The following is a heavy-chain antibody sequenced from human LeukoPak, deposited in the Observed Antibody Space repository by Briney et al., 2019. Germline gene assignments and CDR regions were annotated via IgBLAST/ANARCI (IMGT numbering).Heavy chain of an antibody. CDR1: GGSISSYY. CDR3: ASTVFEYSSSSGRDNWFDP. D-gene: IGHD6-6*01. J-gene: IGHJ5*02. V-gene: IGHV4-59*12. Sequence: SETLSLTCTVSGGSISSYYWSWIRQPPGKGLEWIGYIHYSGSTNYNPSLKSRVTISVDTSKNQFSLKLSSVTAADTAVYYCASTVFEYSSSSGRDNWFDPWGQGTLVTVSS. CDR2: IHYSGST.